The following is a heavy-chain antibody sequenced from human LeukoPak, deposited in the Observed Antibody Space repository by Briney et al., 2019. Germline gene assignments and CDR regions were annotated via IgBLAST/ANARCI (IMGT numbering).Heavy chain of an antibody. CDR3: TSGFFYFDY. CDR2: ISGSGGST. CDR1: GFTFSSYA. V-gene: IGHV3-23*01. J-gene: IGHJ4*02. Sequence: GGSLRLSCAASGFTFSSYAMSWVRQAPGKGLEWVSAISGSGGSTYYADSVKGRFTISRDNSNNTLYLQMNSLRAEDTAVYYCTSGFFYFDYWGQGTLVTVSS. D-gene: IGHD6-19*01.